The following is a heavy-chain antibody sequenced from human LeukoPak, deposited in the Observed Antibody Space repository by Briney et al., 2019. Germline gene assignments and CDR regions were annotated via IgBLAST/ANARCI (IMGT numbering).Heavy chain of an antibody. V-gene: IGHV3-23*01. CDR3: AKGGYSGHDGIHDAFDI. CDR2: ISGSGGST. Sequence: PGGSLRLSCAASGFTFSSYAMSWVRQAPGKGLEWVSAISGSGGSTYYADSVKGRFTISRDNSKNTLYLQMNSLRAEDTAVYYCAKGGYSGHDGIHDAFDIWGQGTMVTVSS. J-gene: IGHJ3*02. CDR1: GFTFSSYA. D-gene: IGHD5-12*01.